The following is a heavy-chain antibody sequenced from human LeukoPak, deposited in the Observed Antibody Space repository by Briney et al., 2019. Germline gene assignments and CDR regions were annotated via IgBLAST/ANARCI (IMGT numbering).Heavy chain of an antibody. D-gene: IGHD3-22*01. CDR1: GFTFRSCE. CDR2: ISGSGSSV. CDR3: ARDYYDSSGYYSLDY. Sequence: RGSLRLSCAASGFTFRSCEMNWVRQAPGKGLEWLSYISGSGSSVYYADSVKGRFTVSRDNAKNSLYLEMNSLRAEDTAVYFCARDYYDSSGYYSLDYWGQGTLVTVSS. J-gene: IGHJ4*02. V-gene: IGHV3-48*03.